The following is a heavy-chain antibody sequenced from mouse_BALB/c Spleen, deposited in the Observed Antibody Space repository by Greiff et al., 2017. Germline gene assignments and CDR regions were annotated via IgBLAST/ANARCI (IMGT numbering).Heavy chain of an antibody. V-gene: IGHV1-7*01. CDR2: INPSTGYT. Sequence: QVQLKESGAELAKPGASVKMSCKASGYTFTSYWMHWVKQRPGQGLEWIGYINPSTGYTEYNQKFKDKATLTADKSSSTAYMQLSSLTSEDSAVYYCAYYGSSYYFDYWGQGTTLTVSS. J-gene: IGHJ2*01. CDR3: AYYGSSYYFDY. CDR1: GYTFTSYW. D-gene: IGHD1-1*01.